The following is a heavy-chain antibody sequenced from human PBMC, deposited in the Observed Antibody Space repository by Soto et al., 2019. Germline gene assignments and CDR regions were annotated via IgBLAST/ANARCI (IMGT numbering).Heavy chain of an antibody. J-gene: IGHJ5*02. CDR1: GFTFSSYG. Sequence: QVQLVESGGGVVQPGRSLRLSCAASGFTFSSYGMHWVRQAPGKGLEWVAVISYDGSNKYYADSVKGRFTISRDNSKNTLYLQMNNLRAEDTAVYYCAKDPEGWFDPWGQGTLVTVSS. CDR3: AKDPEGWFDP. V-gene: IGHV3-30*18. CDR2: ISYDGSNK.